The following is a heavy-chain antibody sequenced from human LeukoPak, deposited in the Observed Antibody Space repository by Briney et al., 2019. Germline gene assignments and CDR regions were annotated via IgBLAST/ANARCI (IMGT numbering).Heavy chain of an antibody. D-gene: IGHD6-25*01. V-gene: IGHV1-46*01. CDR1: GYTFTSYD. CDR2: INPSGGST. CDR3: ARLSAPFDY. Sequence: ASVKVSCKASGYTFTSYDINWVRQAPGQGLEWMGIINPSGGSTSYAQKFQGRVTMTRDTSTSTVYMELSSLRSEDTAVYYCARLSAPFDYWGQGTLVTVSS. J-gene: IGHJ4*02.